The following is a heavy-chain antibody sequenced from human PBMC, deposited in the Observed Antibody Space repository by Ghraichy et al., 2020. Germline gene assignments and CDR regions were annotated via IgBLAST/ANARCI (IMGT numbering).Heavy chain of an antibody. V-gene: IGHV3-53*01. CDR3: ARDFRVTSSKWFDYYYGMDV. CDR1: GFTVSSNY. D-gene: IGHD3-22*01. J-gene: IGHJ6*02. Sequence: GGSLRLSCAASGFTVSSNYMSWVRQAPGKGLEWVSVIYSGGSTYYADSVKGRFTISRDNSKNTLYLQMNSLRAEDTAVYYCARDFRVTSSKWFDYYYGMDVWGQGTTVTVSS. CDR2: IYSGGST.